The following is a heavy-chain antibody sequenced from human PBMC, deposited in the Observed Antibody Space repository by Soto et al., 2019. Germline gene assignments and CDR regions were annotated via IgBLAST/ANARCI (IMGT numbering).Heavy chain of an antibody. CDR1: GFTFSSYT. Sequence: EVQLVESGGGLVKPGGSLRLSCAASGFTFSSYTVNWVRQAPGKGLEWVSSISSSSTYIYYADSVKGRFTISRDNAKNSLYLQMNSLRDEDTAVYYCARANSSAWYPVPFDYWGQGTLVTVSS. CDR2: ISSSSTYI. D-gene: IGHD6-19*01. CDR3: ARANSSAWYPVPFDY. J-gene: IGHJ4*02. V-gene: IGHV3-21*01.